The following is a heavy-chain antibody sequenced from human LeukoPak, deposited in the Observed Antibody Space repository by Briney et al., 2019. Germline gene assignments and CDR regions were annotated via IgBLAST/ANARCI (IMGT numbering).Heavy chain of an antibody. CDR1: GGSISSYY. D-gene: IGHD3-3*01. CDR2: IYYSGST. J-gene: IGHJ4*02. Sequence: SETLSLTCTVSGGSISSYYWSWIRQPPGKGLEWIGYIYYSGSTNYNPSLKSRVTISVDTSKNQLSLKMSSVTAADTAVYYCARFVRGFWSGQIDYWGQGTLVTVSS. V-gene: IGHV4-59*01. CDR3: ARFVRGFWSGQIDY.